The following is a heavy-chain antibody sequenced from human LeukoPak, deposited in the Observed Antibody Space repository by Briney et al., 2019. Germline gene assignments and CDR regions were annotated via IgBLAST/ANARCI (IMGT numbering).Heavy chain of an antibody. J-gene: IGHJ6*02. CDR1: GYTFTSYG. V-gene: IGHV1-18*01. Sequence: ASVKVSCKASGYTFTSYGIIWVRQAPGQGLEWMGWISAYNGNTNYAQKLQGRVTMTTDTSMSTAYMELRSLRSDDTAVYYCARTDIVLMVYAMEDYYYGMDVWGQGTTVTVSS. CDR2: ISAYNGNT. D-gene: IGHD2-8*01. CDR3: ARTDIVLMVYAMEDYYYGMDV.